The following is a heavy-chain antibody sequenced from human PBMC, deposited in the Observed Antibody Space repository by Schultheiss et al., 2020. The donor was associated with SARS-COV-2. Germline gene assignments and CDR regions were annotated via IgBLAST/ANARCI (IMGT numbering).Heavy chain of an antibody. CDR3: ARLPSSSYLRPYYYGMDV. CDR1: GGSISSYY. J-gene: IGHJ6*02. D-gene: IGHD6-13*01. V-gene: IGHV4-59*01. Sequence: SETLSLTCTVSGGSISSYYWSWIRQPPGKGLEWIGYIYYSGSTNYNPSLKSRVTISVDTSKNQFSLKLSSVTAADTAVYYCARLPSSSYLRPYYYGMDVWDQGTTVTVSS. CDR2: IYYSGST.